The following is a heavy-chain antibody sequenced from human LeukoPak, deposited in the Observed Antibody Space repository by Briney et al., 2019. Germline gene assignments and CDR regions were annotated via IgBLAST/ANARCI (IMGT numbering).Heavy chain of an antibody. CDR2: ISWNSGSI. Sequence: QPGGSLRLSCAASGFTFDDYAMHWVRQAPGNGLEWVSGISWNSGSIGYADSVKGRFTISRDNAKNSLYLQMNSLRAEDTALYDCAKDERYYDSSGRLDYWGQGTLVTVSS. D-gene: IGHD3-22*01. J-gene: IGHJ4*02. CDR3: AKDERYYDSSGRLDY. V-gene: IGHV3-9*01. CDR1: GFTFDDYA.